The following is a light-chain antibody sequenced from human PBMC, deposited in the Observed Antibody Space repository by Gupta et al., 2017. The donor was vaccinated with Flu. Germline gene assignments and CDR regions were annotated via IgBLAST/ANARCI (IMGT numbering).Light chain of an antibody. J-gene: IGLJ3*02. Sequence: KGSIAGSGKRSNIGNNYVAWCQHLTGTAPKLVIYETDKQPTGIPYRFSGAKYGTAATLVNTGDQPGDEADYYYGTWYDSLSSWVFGGGTKLTVL. V-gene: IGLV1-51*02. CDR1: RSNIGNNY. CDR2: ETD. CDR3: GTWYDSLSSWV.